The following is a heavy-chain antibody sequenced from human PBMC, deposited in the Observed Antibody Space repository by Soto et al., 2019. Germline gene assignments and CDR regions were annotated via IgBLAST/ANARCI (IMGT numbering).Heavy chain of an antibody. Sequence: GGSLRLSCAASGFTFSSYAMSWVRQAPGKGLEWVSAISGSGGSTYYADSVKGRLTISRDNSKNTLYLEMNSLRAEDTAVYYCAKEKYYGSEPRWFDPWGQGTLVTVSS. CDR2: ISGSGGST. J-gene: IGHJ5*02. D-gene: IGHD3-10*01. V-gene: IGHV3-23*01. CDR1: GFTFSSYA. CDR3: AKEKYYGSEPRWFDP.